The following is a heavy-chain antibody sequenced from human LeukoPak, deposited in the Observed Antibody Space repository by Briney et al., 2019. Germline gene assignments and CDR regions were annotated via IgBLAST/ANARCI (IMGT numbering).Heavy chain of an antibody. CDR3: ASLVEAAATFDY. Sequence: SVKVSCKASGGTFSSYAISWVRQAPGQGLEWMGGIIPIFGTANYAQKFQGRVTITTDESTSTAYMELSSLRSEDTAVYYCASLVEAAATFDYWGQGTLVTVSS. D-gene: IGHD6-13*01. J-gene: IGHJ4*02. V-gene: IGHV1-69*05. CDR1: GGTFSSYA. CDR2: IIPIFGTA.